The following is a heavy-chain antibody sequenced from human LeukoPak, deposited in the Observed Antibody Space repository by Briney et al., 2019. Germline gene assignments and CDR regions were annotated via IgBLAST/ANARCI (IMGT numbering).Heavy chain of an antibody. CDR2: MSSSSTYI. CDR3: ARSVLYGGNSHAFDI. CDR1: GFIFSTYS. Sequence: GGSLRLSCAASGFIFSTYSMNWVRQSPGKGLEWVSSMSSSSTYIYYADSLKGRFTISRDNAKNSLYLQMNSLRAEDTAVYYCARSVLYGGNSHAFDIWGQGTMVTVSS. J-gene: IGHJ3*02. D-gene: IGHD4-23*01. V-gene: IGHV3-21*01.